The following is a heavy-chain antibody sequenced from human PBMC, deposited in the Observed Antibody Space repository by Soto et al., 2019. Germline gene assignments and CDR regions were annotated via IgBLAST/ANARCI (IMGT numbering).Heavy chain of an antibody. J-gene: IGHJ4*02. V-gene: IGHV3-23*01. D-gene: IGHD5-18*01. CDR2: ISGSGGST. CDR1: GFTFSSYA. CDR3: ARSYSYPYYFDY. Sequence: GGSLRLSCAASGFTFSSYAMTWVRQAPGKGLEWVSVISGSGGSTYYANSVKGRFTISRDNSKNTLFLQMNSLRAEDAAVYYCARSYSYPYYFDYWGQGTPVTVSS.